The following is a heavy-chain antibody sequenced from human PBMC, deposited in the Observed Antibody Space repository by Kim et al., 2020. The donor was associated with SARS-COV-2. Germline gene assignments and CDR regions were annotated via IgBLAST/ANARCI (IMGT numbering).Heavy chain of an antibody. V-gene: IGHV3-11*04. CDR3: AREYDSSGYYYYFDY. J-gene: IGHJ4*02. Sequence: DSVKGRFTISRDNAKKAQYLQMSSLRADDTAVYYCAREYDSSGYYYYFDYWGQGTLVTVSS. D-gene: IGHD3-22*01.